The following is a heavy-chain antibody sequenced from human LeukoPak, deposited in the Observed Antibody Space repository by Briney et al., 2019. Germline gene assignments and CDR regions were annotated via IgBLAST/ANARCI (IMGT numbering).Heavy chain of an antibody. J-gene: IGHJ3*02. V-gene: IGHV4-38-2*02. D-gene: IGHD3-22*01. CDR3: ARGYYDSSGYDFDI. CDR2: IYHSGST. Sequence: KSSETLSLTCTVSGYSISSGYYWGWLRQPPGKGLEWIGNIYHSGSTYYNPSLKSRVTISVDTSKNQFSLKLSSVTAADTAVYYCARGYYDSSGYDFDIWGQGTMVTVSS. CDR1: GYSISSGYY.